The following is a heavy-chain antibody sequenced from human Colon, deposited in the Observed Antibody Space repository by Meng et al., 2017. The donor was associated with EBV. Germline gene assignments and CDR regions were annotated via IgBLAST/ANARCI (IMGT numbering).Heavy chain of an antibody. CDR2: IKRASDGGTT. D-gene: IGHD3-10*01. Sequence: VQLGGSGGGLVKPGESLRLSCAASGFTFTNSHMTWGRQAPGKGLEWVGRIKRASDGGTTDYAAPVKGRFTISRDDSKSTVYLQMNSLKSEDTGVYYCTDVGGDMIWGQGTLVTVSS. CDR1: GFTFTNSH. V-gene: IGHV3-15*01. CDR3: TDVGGDMI. J-gene: IGHJ4*02.